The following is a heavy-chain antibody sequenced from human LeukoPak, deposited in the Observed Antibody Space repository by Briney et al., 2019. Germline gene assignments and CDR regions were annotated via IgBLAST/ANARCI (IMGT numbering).Heavy chain of an antibody. CDR1: GFTFSAYR. J-gene: IGHJ1*01. Sequence: GGSLRLSCAASGFTFSAYRMNWVRQAPGKGLEWISHITSSSDTIYYADSVKGRFTISRDNAKSSLYLQLNSLRAEDTAVYYCARDYYDSSGYFYEGSNSWGQGTLVNVSS. D-gene: IGHD3-22*01. CDR3: ARDYYDSSGYFYEGSNS. CDR2: ITSSSDTI. V-gene: IGHV3-48*01.